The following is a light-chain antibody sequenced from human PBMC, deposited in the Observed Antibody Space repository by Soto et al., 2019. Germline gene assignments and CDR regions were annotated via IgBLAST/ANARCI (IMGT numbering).Light chain of an antibody. CDR2: AAA. Sequence: AIRMTPSPSSFSASTGDRVTITCRASQDISSYLAWYQQKVGKAPKLLIYAAATLQRGAPSRFSGSGSGTDFTLTISRLQSEDFATYYCQQYFSYPFTFGQGTKLEI. CDR3: QQYFSYPFT. J-gene: IGKJ2*01. V-gene: IGKV1-8*01. CDR1: QDISSY.